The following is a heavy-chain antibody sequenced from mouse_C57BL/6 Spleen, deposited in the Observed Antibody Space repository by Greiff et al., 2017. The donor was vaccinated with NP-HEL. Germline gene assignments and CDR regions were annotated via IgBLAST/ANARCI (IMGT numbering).Heavy chain of an antibody. Sequence: DVMLVESGGGLVQPKGSLKLSCAASGFTFNTYAMHWVRQAPGKGLEWVARIRSKSSNYETYYADSVKDRFTISRDDSQSMLYLQMNNMNTEETXMYYSVREAYAMDYWGQGTSVTVSS. CDR3: VREAYAMDY. J-gene: IGHJ4*01. V-gene: IGHV10-3*01. CDR1: GFTFNTYA. CDR2: IRSKSSNYET.